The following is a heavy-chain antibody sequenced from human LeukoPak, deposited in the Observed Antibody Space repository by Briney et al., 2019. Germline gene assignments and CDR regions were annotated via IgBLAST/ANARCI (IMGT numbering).Heavy chain of an antibody. J-gene: IGHJ2*01. V-gene: IGHV4-59*01. CDR3: ARDGNPWNLDV. D-gene: IGHD1-26*01. CDR1: GASIRTFY. Sequence: SETLSLTCTVSGASIRTFYWTWIRQPPGKGLEWIAYISYSGSTTYNPSLKSRVTMSVDTSKNQFSLQLSSVTAADTAVYYCARDGNPWNLDVWGRGTLVTVSS. CDR2: ISYSGST.